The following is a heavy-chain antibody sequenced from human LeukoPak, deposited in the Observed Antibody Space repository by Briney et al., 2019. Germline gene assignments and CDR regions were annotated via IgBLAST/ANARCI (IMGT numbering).Heavy chain of an antibody. CDR1: GGSFSGYY. CDR3: ARGSMVRGVISALDP. J-gene: IGHJ5*02. V-gene: IGHV4-34*01. D-gene: IGHD3-10*01. CDR2: INHSGST. Sequence: PSETLSLTCAVYGGSFSGYYWSWIRQPPGKGLEWIGEINHSGSTNYNPSLKSGVTISVDTSKNHFSMKLSFVTATSTSVYYGARGSMVRGVISALDPWGQGTLVTVSS.